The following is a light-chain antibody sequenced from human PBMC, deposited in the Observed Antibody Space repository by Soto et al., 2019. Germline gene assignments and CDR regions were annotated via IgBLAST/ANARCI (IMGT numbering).Light chain of an antibody. CDR2: DNN. CDR3: GTWDSSLSAGV. J-gene: IGLJ1*01. CDR1: SSNIGNNY. V-gene: IGLV1-51*01. Sequence: QSVLTQPPSVSAAPGQKVTISCSGSSSNIGNNYVSWYQQLPGTAPKLLIYDNNKRPSGIPDRFSGSKTATSATLGITGRLTGDEADYYCGTWDSSLSAGVFGTGTKLTVL.